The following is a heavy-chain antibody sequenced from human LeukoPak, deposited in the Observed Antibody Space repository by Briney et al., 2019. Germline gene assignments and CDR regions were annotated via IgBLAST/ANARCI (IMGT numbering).Heavy chain of an antibody. CDR3: ARGMPGRVCLDY. V-gene: IGHV3-53*01. CDR2: IYSGGNT. D-gene: IGHD2-2*01. CDR1: GFTVSSNY. J-gene: IGHJ4*02. Sequence: GGSLRLSCAVSGFTVSSNYMSWVRQAPGKGLEWVSVIYSGGNTLYADSVQGRFTISRDNSLNTLYLQMNSLRAEDTAMYYCARGMPGRVCLDYWGQGTLVTVSS.